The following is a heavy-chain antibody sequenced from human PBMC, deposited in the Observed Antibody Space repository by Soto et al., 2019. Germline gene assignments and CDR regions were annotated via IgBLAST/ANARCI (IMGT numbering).Heavy chain of an antibody. CDR3: ARSDIVLMRGMDV. CDR2: IIPILGIA. D-gene: IGHD2-8*01. V-gene: IGHV1-69*02. CDR1: GGTFSSYT. J-gene: IGHJ6*02. Sequence: GASVKVSCKASGGTFSSYTISWVRQAPGQGLEWMGRIIPILGIANYAQKFQGRVTITADKSTSTAYMELSSLRSEDTAVYYCARSDIVLMRGMDVSGQGTTVTVSS.